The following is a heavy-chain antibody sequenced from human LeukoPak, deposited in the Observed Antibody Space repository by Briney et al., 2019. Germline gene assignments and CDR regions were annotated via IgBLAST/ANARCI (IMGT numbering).Heavy chain of an antibody. V-gene: IGHV3-23*01. D-gene: IGHD1-26*01. J-gene: IGHJ3*02. CDR2: IRISGGDT. CDR1: GLTFSNFA. CDR3: AKDGSGTYPDAFDM. Sequence: TGGSLRLSCAASGLTFSNFAMTWVRQAPGKGLEWVSGIRISGGDTYYADSVKGRFTISRDNSKNTLYLQMNSLRAEDTAVYYCAKDGSGTYPDAFDMWGQGTMVTVSS.